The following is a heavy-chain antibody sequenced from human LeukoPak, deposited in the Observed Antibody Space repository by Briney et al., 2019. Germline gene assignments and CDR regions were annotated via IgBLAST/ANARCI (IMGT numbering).Heavy chain of an antibody. D-gene: IGHD3-10*01. J-gene: IGHJ4*02. V-gene: IGHV4-61*01. Sequence: PSETLSLTCTVSGGSVSSGSYYWSWIRQPPGKGLEWIGYIYYSGSTNYNPSLTSRVTISVDTSKNQFSLNLSSVTAADTAVYYCARVDSFGSGSSLKYWGQGTLVTVSS. CDR2: IYYSGST. CDR3: ARVDSFGSGSSLKY. CDR1: GGSVSSGSYY.